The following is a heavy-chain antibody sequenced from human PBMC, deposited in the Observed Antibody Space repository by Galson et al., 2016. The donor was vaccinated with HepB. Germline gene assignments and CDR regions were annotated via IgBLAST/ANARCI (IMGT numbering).Heavy chain of an antibody. J-gene: IGHJ3*01. CDR3: ARELVRSAFDL. Sequence: SLRLSCAASGFAFSSSGINWVRQAPGKGLQWNSYISTTIRTIYYADSVMGRFTISRDNAKNSVYLQMNSLRDDDTAIYYCARELVRSAFDLWGQGTMVTVSS. V-gene: IGHV3-48*02. D-gene: IGHD6-6*01. CDR1: GFAFSSSG. CDR2: ISTTIRTI.